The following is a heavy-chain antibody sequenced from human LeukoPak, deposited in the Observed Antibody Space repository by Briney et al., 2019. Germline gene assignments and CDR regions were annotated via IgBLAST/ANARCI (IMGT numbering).Heavy chain of an antibody. CDR1: GFTFSSYG. V-gene: IGHV3-30*02. CDR2: IHHDGSNK. CDR3: ARGSSSWYYFDY. Sequence: GGSLRLSCAASGFTFSSYGMHWVRQAPGKGLDWVAFIHHDGSNKYYADSVRGRFTISRDNSKNTLYLQMNSLRAEDTAVYYCARGSSSWYYFDYWGQGTLVTVSS. J-gene: IGHJ4*02. D-gene: IGHD6-13*01.